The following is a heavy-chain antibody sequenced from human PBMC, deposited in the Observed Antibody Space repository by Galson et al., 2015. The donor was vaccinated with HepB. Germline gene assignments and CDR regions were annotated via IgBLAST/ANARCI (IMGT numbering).Heavy chain of an antibody. Sequence: SLKLSCKASGYTFTSYYMHWVRQAPGQGLEWMGIINPSGGSTTYAQKFQGRVTMTRDTSTSTVYMELSSLRSEDTAVYYCARGYTIFGVVTPFDGGYNWFDPWGQGTLVTVSS. J-gene: IGHJ5*02. CDR2: INPSGGST. V-gene: IGHV1-46*01. CDR1: GYTFTSYY. D-gene: IGHD3-3*01. CDR3: ARGYTIFGVVTPFDGGYNWFDP.